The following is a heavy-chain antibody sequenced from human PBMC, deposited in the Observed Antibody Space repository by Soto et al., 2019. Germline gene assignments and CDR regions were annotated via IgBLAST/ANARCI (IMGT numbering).Heavy chain of an antibody. CDR2: VSYDGSSK. CDR1: GFSFSSYA. D-gene: IGHD3-3*01. CDR3: AREIERLVGC. V-gene: IGHV3-30*04. Sequence: QVQLVESGGGVVQPGRSLRLSCAASGFSFSSYAMHWVRQAPGKGLEWVAVVSYDGSSKYYTDSVKGRFTISRDNPKNTLYLQMHSLRAEDTAVYYCAREIERLVGCWGQGTRVTVSS. J-gene: IGHJ4*02.